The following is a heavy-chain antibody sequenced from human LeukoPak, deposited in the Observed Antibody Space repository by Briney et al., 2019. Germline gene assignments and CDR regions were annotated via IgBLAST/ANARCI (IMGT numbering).Heavy chain of an antibody. CDR1: GFTFSSYG. CDR2: IWYDGSNK. D-gene: IGHD4-17*01. J-gene: IGHJ4*02. CDR3: ARASGHYGDYPFDY. Sequence: PGRSLRLSCAASGFTFSSYGMHWVRQAPGKGLEWVAVIWYDGSNKYYADSVKGRFTISRDNSKNTLYLQMNSLRAEDTAVYYCARASGHYGDYPFDYWGQGTLVTASS. V-gene: IGHV3-33*01.